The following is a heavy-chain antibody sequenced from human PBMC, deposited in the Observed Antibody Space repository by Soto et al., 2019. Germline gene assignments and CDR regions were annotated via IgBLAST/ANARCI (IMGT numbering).Heavy chain of an antibody. CDR2: IAHDGSYE. J-gene: IGHJ3*01. CDR3: ARAYF. D-gene: IGHD1-26*01. V-gene: IGHV3-30-3*01. CDR1: GFTFNTYA. Sequence: QVQLVESGGGVVQPGRSLRLSCAASGFTFNTYAMHWVRQPPGKGLEWVAVIAHDGSYEHYVDSVKGRFTISRDNSKNTLYLQMNNLSAEDTAVYYCARAYFWGQGTMVTVSS.